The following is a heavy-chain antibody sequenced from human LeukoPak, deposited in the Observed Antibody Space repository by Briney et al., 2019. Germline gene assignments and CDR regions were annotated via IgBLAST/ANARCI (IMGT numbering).Heavy chain of an antibody. J-gene: IGHJ4*02. CDR3: ARDPSSSYDFWSGLVDY. D-gene: IGHD3-3*01. CDR1: GFPFTSYA. CDR2: NSANGGTT. V-gene: IGHV3-23*01. Sequence: PGGSLRLFCRPSGFPFTSYAMNWPRQAPGRGLEWLSSNSANGGTTCYADSEKGRFTISRDNSNNTLYLQMNSLRTEDTAVYYCARDPSSSYDFWSGLVDYWGQGTLVTVSS.